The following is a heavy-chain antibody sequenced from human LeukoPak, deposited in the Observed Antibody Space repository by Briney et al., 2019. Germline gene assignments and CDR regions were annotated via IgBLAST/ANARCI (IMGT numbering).Heavy chain of an antibody. CDR2: STHSGST. J-gene: IGHJ4*02. D-gene: IGHD2-2*01. V-gene: IGHV4-34*01. CDR1: GECFSDHY. CDR3: ARGRTGAAALDF. Sequence: SQTLSLTCAVYGECFSDHYWTWIRQPPGKGLEWIGESTHSGSTNYNPSLKSRVTISVDTSKSQFSLKLTSMTAADTAVYYCARGRTGAAALDFWGPGTLVTVSS.